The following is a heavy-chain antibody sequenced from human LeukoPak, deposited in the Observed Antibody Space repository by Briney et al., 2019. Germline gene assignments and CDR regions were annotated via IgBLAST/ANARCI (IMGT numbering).Heavy chain of an antibody. CDR2: ISYDGSNK. Sequence: PGGSLRLSCAASGFTFSSYGMHWVRQAPGKGLEWVAVISYDGSNKYYADSVKGRFTISRDNSKNTLYLQMNSLRAEDTAVYYCAKAGEDVAGAFDIWGQGTMVTVSS. J-gene: IGHJ3*02. V-gene: IGHV3-30*18. D-gene: IGHD7-27*01. CDR1: GFTFSSYG. CDR3: AKAGEDVAGAFDI.